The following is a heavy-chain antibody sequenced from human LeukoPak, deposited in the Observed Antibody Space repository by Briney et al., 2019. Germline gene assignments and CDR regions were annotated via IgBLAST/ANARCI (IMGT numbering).Heavy chain of an antibody. V-gene: IGHV5-51*01. CDR1: GYTFADYW. D-gene: IGHD3-16*01. J-gene: IGHJ4*02. Sequence: GESLKISCKASGYTFADYWIGWVRQMPGKGLEWMGIIYPGESDTRYSPSFQGQVTISADKSISTAYLQWSSLKASDTAMYYCARLKSGGANYWGQGTLVTVSS. CDR3: ARLKSGGANY. CDR2: IYPGESDT.